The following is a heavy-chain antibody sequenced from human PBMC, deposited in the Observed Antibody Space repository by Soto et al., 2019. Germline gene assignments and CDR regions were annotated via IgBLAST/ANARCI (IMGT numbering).Heavy chain of an antibody. J-gene: IGHJ4*02. CDR1: GDSVSSIDAA. Sequence: QVQLQQSGPGLVKPSQTLSLTCVISGDSVSSIDAAWVWIRQSPSRGLECLGRTYYRSHWSSDYAGSLQGRVTINADTTRNQFSLQLNSVNPADAGVYYCARQRFRAFDSWGQGTLVTVSS. CDR3: ARQRFRAFDS. CDR2: TYYRSHWSS. V-gene: IGHV6-1*01.